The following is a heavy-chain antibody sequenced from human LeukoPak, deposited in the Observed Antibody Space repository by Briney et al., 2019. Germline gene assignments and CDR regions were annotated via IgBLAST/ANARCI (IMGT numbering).Heavy chain of an antibody. J-gene: IGHJ6*03. Sequence: ASVKVSCKASGYTFTSYGISWVRQAPGQGLEWMGWISVYTGYTNYAQKFQGRVTMTTDTSTSTAYMELRSLRSDDTAVYYCARYSNSSHYYYHMDVWGKGTTVTVSS. CDR3: ARYSNSSHYYYHMDV. V-gene: IGHV1-18*01. CDR1: GYTFTSYG. CDR2: ISVYTGYT. D-gene: IGHD6-6*01.